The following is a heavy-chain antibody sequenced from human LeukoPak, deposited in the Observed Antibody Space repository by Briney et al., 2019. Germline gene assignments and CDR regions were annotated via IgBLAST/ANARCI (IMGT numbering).Heavy chain of an antibody. CDR2: IHFSGST. J-gene: IGHJ4*02. CDR3: ARLSSGYYFGY. CDR1: GGSISSSNW. D-gene: IGHD3-22*01. Sequence: SETLSLTCAVSGGSISSSNWWSWVRQPPGKGLEWIGYIHFSGSTNYNPSLKSRVTISVDTSKNQFSLKLSSVTAADTAVYYCARLSSGYYFGYWGQGTLVTVSS. V-gene: IGHV4-4*02.